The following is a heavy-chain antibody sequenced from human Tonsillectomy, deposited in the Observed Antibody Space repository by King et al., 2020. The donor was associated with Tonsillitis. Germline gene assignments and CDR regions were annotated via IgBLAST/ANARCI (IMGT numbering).Heavy chain of an antibody. J-gene: IGHJ4*02. CDR1: GFTFSSYG. D-gene: IGHD3-22*01. CDR2: IRYDGSNK. V-gene: IGHV3-30*02. CDR3: AKDPRPPNYDSSGYYPD. Sequence: VQLVESGGGVVQPGGSLRLSCAASGFTFSSYGMHWVRQAPGKGLEWVAFIRYDGSNKYYADSVKGRFTISRDNSKNKLYLQMNSLRAEDTAVYYCAKDPRPPNYDSSGYYPDWAQGTLVTVSS.